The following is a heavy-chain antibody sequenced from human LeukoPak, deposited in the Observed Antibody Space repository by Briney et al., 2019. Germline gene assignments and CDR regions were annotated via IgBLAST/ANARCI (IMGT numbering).Heavy chain of an antibody. V-gene: IGHV5-51*01. J-gene: IGHJ4*02. D-gene: IGHD5-18*01. CDR2: IYPGDSDT. Sequence: GESLKISCQGSGYSFTSYWIGWVRQMPGKGLEWMGIIYPGDSDTRYSPSFHGQVTISADNSTSTAYLQWSSLKASDTAMYYCARLGGIQLLGHFDYWGQGTLVTVSS. CDR3: ARLGGIQLLGHFDY. CDR1: GYSFTSYW.